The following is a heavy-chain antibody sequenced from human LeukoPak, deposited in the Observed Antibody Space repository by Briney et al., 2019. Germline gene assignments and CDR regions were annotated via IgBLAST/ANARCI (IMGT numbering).Heavy chain of an antibody. J-gene: IGHJ4*02. Sequence: GSLRLSCTASGFSFSNYDMHWVRQAPGKGLEWVSGLGSVGDTYYPDSVKGRFTISRDNSKNTLYLQMNSLRAEDTAVYYCARDPSMVRGVIITPSYYFDYWGQGTLVTVSS. CDR1: GFSFSNYD. CDR2: LGSVGDT. V-gene: IGHV3-13*01. CDR3: ARDPSMVRGVIITPSYYFDY. D-gene: IGHD3-10*01.